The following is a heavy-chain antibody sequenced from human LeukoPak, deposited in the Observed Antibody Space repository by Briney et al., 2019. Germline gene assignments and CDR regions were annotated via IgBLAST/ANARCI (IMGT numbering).Heavy chain of an antibody. CDR3: ATAPTEDGDGSSPGY. CDR1: IFTFRDRF. Sequence: GGSLRLSCAASIFTFRDRFMSWLCQPPGKGGEWVSYISSSGSDTYYSDSVKGRFTISRDNAQNSLFLQMTSLRAEDTAVYYCATAPTEDGDGSSPGYWGQGTLVTVSS. J-gene: IGHJ4*02. CDR2: ISSSGSDT. V-gene: IGHV3-11*04. D-gene: IGHD2-21*01.